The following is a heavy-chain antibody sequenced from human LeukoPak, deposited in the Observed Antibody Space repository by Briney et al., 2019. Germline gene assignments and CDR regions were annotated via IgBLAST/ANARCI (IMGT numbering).Heavy chain of an antibody. CDR2: ISSSGSTI. CDR3: ARVRGEVPAANFDY. J-gene: IGHJ4*02. Sequence: PGGSLRLSCAASGFTFSDYYMSWIRQAPGKGLEWVSYISSSGSTIYYADSVKGRFTISRDNAKNSLYLQMNSLGAEDTAVYYCARVRGEVPAANFDYWGQGTLVTVSS. D-gene: IGHD2-2*01. V-gene: IGHV3-11*01. CDR1: GFTFSDYY.